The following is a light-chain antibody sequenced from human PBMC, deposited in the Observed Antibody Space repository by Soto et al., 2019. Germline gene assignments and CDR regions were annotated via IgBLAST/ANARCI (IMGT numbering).Light chain of an antibody. V-gene: IGKV1-5*03. CDR1: QSIVGW. J-gene: IGKJ1*01. CDR2: KTS. CDR3: QQYNTSPWT. Sequence: DIHMAQSPSALSASVGDRVTITCRASQSIVGWLAWYQQKPGKAPKVRIYKTSTLESGVPSRFSGGGSGTECTLSIRSLQHDDFATYYCQQYNTSPWTFGQGTKVE.